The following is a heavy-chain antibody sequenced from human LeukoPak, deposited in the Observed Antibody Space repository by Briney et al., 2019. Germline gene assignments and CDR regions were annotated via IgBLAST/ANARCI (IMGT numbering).Heavy chain of an antibody. V-gene: IGHV4-34*01. Sequence: NPSGTLSLTCAVYGGSFSGYYWSWIRQPPGKGLEWIGEIIHSGSTNYNPSLNSRVTISVDTSKNQFSLKLSSATAADTAVYYCARGREGSSCSGGSCYEPPWGYYYMDVWGKGTTVTVSS. CDR2: IIHSGST. CDR1: GGSFSGYY. D-gene: IGHD2-15*01. J-gene: IGHJ6*03. CDR3: ARGREGSSCSGGSCYEPPWGYYYMDV.